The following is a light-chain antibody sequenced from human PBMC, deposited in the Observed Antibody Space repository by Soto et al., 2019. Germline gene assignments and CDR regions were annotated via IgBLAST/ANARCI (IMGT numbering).Light chain of an antibody. Sequence: DIVMTQSPDSLAVSLGERATINCKSSQSVFFSSDNKDFLAWYQQKPGQPPKLLIYWASTREAGVPDRFSGSGSGTDFTHTSSSLQAEDVAVYYCQQYCSTPLTFGGWTKVEIK. V-gene: IGKV4-1*01. J-gene: IGKJ4*02. CDR2: WAS. CDR3: QQYCSTPLT. CDR1: QSVFFSSDNKDF.